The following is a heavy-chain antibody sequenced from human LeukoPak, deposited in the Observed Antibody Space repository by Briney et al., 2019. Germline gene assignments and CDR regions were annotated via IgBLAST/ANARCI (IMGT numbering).Heavy chain of an antibody. D-gene: IGHD3-22*01. CDR3: ARDVPAYYYDSSGYTDAFDI. Sequence: GGSLRLSCAASGFTFSSYGMHWVRQAPGKGLEWVAVIWYDGSNRYYADSVKGRFTISRDNSKNTLYLQMNSLRAEDTAVYYRARDVPAYYYDSSGYTDAFDIWGQGTMVTVSS. J-gene: IGHJ3*02. CDR2: IWYDGSNR. V-gene: IGHV3-33*01. CDR1: GFTFSSYG.